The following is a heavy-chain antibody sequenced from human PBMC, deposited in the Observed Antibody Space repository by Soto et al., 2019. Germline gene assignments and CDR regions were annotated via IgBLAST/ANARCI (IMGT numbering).Heavy chain of an antibody. CDR3: ARVLQWLDVWFDP. D-gene: IGHD6-19*01. Sequence: QVQLQQWGAGLLKPSETLSLTCADYGGSFSGYYWSWIRQPPGKGLEWIGEINHSGSTNYNPSLKSRVTISVDTSKNQFSLKLSSVTAADTAVYYCARVLQWLDVWFDPWGQGTLVTVSS. V-gene: IGHV4-34*01. CDR2: INHSGST. J-gene: IGHJ5*02. CDR1: GGSFSGYY.